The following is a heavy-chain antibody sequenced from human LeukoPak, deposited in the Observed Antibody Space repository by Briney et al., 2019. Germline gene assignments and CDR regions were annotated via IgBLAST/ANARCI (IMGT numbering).Heavy chain of an antibody. Sequence: GGSLRLSCAASGFTFSTYAMHWVRQAPGKGLEWVAVISYDGSNKYYAGSVKGRFTISRDNSKNTLYLQMNSLRAEDTAVYYCARVKRQLYHFDYWGQGTLVTVSS. J-gene: IGHJ4*02. CDR1: GFTFSTYA. CDR3: ARVKRQLYHFDY. V-gene: IGHV3-30-3*01. D-gene: IGHD6-13*01. CDR2: ISYDGSNK.